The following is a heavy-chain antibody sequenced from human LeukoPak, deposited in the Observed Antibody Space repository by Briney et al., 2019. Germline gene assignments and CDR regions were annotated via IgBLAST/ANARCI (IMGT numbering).Heavy chain of an antibody. CDR2: ISSSGSII. Sequence: GGSLRLSCAASGFTFSDYYMTWIRQAPGKGLEWVSYISSSGSIIYYADSVKGRFTISRDNAKNLLYLQMNSLRAEDTAVYYCASQTIAAAGTDYWGQGTLVTVSS. CDR3: ASQTIAAAGTDY. D-gene: IGHD6-13*01. V-gene: IGHV3-11*01. J-gene: IGHJ4*02. CDR1: GFTFSDYY.